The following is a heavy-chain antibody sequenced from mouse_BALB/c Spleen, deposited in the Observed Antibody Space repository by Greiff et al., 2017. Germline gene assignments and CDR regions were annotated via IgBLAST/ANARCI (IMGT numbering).Heavy chain of an antibody. Sequence: VQLQESGAELARPGASVKLSCKASGYTFTSYWMQWVKQRPGQGLEWIGAIYPGDGDTRYTQKFKGKATLTADKSSSTAYMQLSSLASEDSAVYYCAPTVDAMDYWGQGTSVTVSS. CDR2: IYPGDGDT. V-gene: IGHV1-87*01. D-gene: IGHD1-1*01. CDR1: GYTFTSYW. CDR3: APTVDAMDY. J-gene: IGHJ4*01.